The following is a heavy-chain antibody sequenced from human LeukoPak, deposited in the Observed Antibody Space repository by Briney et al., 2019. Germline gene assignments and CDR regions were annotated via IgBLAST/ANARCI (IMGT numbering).Heavy chain of an antibody. CDR3: AKKRPDCGMDV. Sequence: GGSLRLSCAASGFTPRKYGMSWVRQAPGKGLEWVSTISVSGGGTYYADSVKGRFTISRDNSNNTMNLQMNSLRADDTAVYYCAKKRPDCGMDVWGQGTTVTVSS. CDR1: GFTPRKYG. V-gene: IGHV3-23*01. J-gene: IGHJ6*02. CDR2: ISVSGGGT.